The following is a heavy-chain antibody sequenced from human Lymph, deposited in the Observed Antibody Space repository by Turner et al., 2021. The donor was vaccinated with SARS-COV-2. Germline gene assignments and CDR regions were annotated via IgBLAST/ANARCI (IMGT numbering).Heavy chain of an antibody. CDR1: GFTFSSDA. Sequence: EVHLLASQGSLVQRVSPLSRSCAGSGFTFSSDAMSWVCQDPGKEMEWGSGISGSGGSTYYADSGKGRFTIYRDKSKNKLYLQMNSLRAEDTAVYYCAKDPNWYVLSAVDYWGQGTLVTVTS. J-gene: IGHJ4*02. V-gene: IGHV3-23*01. D-gene: IGHD1-1*01. CDR3: AKDPNWYVLSAVDY. CDR2: ISGSGGST.